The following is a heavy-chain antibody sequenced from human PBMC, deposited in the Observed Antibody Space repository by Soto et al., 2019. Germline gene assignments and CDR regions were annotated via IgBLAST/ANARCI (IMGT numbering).Heavy chain of an antibody. Sequence: EVQLVESGGGLVQPGGSLTLSCAVSGFTVSSNYMSWVRQAPGKGLEWVSIIYSGGTTYYADSVTGRFTISRDTSKNTRYLQMNSRSPEDTAVYYCARDRAGTAIKKGFYRWGRGTLVTVSS. J-gene: IGHJ2*01. CDR2: IYSGGTT. CDR1: GFTVSSNY. CDR3: ARDRAGTAIKKGFYR. V-gene: IGHV3-66*01. D-gene: IGHD6-19*01.